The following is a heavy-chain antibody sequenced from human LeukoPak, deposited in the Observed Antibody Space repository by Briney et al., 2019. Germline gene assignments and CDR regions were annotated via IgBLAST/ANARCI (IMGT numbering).Heavy chain of an antibody. CDR2: ISGSSNTI. Sequence: GGSLRLSCAASGFTFSTYSMNWVRQAPGKGLEWLSYISGSSNTIYYADSVKGRFTISRDNAKNSPFLHMNSLRAEDTAIYYCARSSSGWYLFDCWGQGTLGTVSS. CDR3: ARSSSGWYLFDC. CDR1: GFTFSTYS. J-gene: IGHJ4*02. V-gene: IGHV3-48*01. D-gene: IGHD6-19*01.